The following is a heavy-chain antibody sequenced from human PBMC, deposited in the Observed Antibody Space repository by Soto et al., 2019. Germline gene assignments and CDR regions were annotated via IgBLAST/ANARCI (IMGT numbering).Heavy chain of an antibody. Sequence: SETLSLTCAVSGGSFTSNNWWTWVRQPPGQGLECIGEIYRTGSTNYNPSLKSRVTISLDKSEKQISLKVTSLTAADTAVYYCASRDPGTSVDYWGQGTLVTVSS. D-gene: IGHD1-7*01. V-gene: IGHV4-4*02. J-gene: IGHJ4*02. CDR3: ASRDPGTSVDY. CDR2: IYRTGST. CDR1: GGSFTSNNW.